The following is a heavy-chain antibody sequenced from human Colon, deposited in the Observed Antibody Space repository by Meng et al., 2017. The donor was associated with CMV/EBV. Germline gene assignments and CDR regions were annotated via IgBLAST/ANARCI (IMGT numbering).Heavy chain of an antibody. Sequence: QGQLVQSGAEVRMPGASGKVSCKASGYSFTGYYIHWVRQAPGQGLEWMGWMDPTTGRTDYAQKFQGTVTMTRDTSISTAYLELSRLTSDDTAVYYCASHSSYVWGSHHWGQGTLVTVSS. CDR3: ASHSSYVWGSHH. J-gene: IGHJ1*01. CDR1: GYSFTGYY. V-gene: IGHV1-2*02. CDR2: MDPTTGRT. D-gene: IGHD3-16*01.